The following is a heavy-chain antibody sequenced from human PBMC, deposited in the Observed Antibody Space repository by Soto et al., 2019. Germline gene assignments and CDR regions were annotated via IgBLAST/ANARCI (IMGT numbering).Heavy chain of an antibody. D-gene: IGHD6-13*01. CDR2: ITGSGGST. Sequence: GGSLRLSCAASGFTFSSYAMTWVRQAPGKGLEWVSGITGSGGSTYYADSVKGRFTISRDNSKNTLYPQMSSLRAEDTAVYYCAKDLDSSSWYNDFDSWGQGTLVTVSS. CDR3: AKDLDSSSWYNDFDS. CDR1: GFTFSSYA. V-gene: IGHV3-23*01. J-gene: IGHJ4*02.